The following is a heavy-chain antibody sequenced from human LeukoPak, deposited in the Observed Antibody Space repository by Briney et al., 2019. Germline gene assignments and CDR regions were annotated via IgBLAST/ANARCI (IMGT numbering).Heavy chain of an antibody. CDR3: ARVTGYIVEDYFDY. J-gene: IGHJ4*02. CDR1: GGSISSYY. V-gene: IGHV4-59*01. Sequence: SETLSLTCTVSGGSISSYYWSWIRQPPGKGLEWIGYIFHSGSTNYNPSLKSRVTISVDTSKNQFSLRLSSVTAADTAVYYCARVTGYIVEDYFDYWGQGTLVTVSS. D-gene: IGHD3-22*01. CDR2: IFHSGST.